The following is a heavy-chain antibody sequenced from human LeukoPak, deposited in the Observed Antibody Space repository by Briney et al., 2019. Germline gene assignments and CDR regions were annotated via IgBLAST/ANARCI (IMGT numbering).Heavy chain of an antibody. V-gene: IGHV3-33*01. CDR3: ASAFSSSWA. CDR1: GFTFSSYG. J-gene: IGHJ5*02. CDR2: IWYDGSNK. Sequence: QPGRSLSLSCAASGFTFSSYGMHWVRQAPGKGLEWVAVIWYDGSNKYYADSVKGRFTISRDNSKNTLYLQMNSLRAEDTAVYYCASAFSSSWAWGQGTLVTVSS. D-gene: IGHD6-13*01.